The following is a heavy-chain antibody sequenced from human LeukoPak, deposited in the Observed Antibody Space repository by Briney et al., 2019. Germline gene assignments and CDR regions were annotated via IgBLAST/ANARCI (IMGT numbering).Heavy chain of an antibody. D-gene: IGHD6-13*01. CDR1: GGSFSGYY. Sequence: SETLSLTCAVYGGSFSGYYWSWIRQPPGKGLEWIGEINHSGSTNYNPSLKSRVTISVDTSKNQFSLKLSSVTAAGTAVYYCAGLAAAGKGYWGQGTLVTVSS. CDR2: INHSGST. CDR3: AGLAAAGKGY. V-gene: IGHV4-34*01. J-gene: IGHJ4*02.